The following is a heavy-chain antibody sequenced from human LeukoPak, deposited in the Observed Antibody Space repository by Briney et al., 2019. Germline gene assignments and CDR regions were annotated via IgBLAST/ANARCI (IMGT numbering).Heavy chain of an antibody. Sequence: GGSLRLSCAASGFTFSSYEMNWVRQAPGKGLEWVSYISSSGSTIYYADSVKGRFTTSRDNARNSLYLQMNSLRAEDTAVYYCARGLAAFDIWGQGTMVTVSP. CDR3: ARGLAAFDI. D-gene: IGHD3-16*01. J-gene: IGHJ3*02. CDR2: ISSSGSTI. CDR1: GFTFSSYE. V-gene: IGHV3-48*03.